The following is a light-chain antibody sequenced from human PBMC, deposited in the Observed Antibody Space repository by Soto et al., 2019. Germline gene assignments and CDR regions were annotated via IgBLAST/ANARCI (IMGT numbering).Light chain of an antibody. CDR2: EVS. V-gene: IGLV2-14*01. J-gene: IGLJ3*02. Sequence: QSALTQPASVSGSPGQSITISCTGTSSDIGSNNYVSWFQQRPGKAPTLIIYEVSNRPSGVSNQFSGSKSGNTASLTISGLLPEDEAKYYCSSDTTTTRLFGGGTKLTVL. CDR3: SSDTTTTRL. CDR1: SSDIGSNNY.